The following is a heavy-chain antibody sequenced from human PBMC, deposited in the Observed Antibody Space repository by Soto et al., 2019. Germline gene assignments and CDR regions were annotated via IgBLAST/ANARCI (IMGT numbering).Heavy chain of an antibody. CDR1: GDSISSYY. D-gene: IGHD5-18*01. CDR3: ARHRGYSYGNFDY. J-gene: IGHJ4*02. CDR2: IYYSGST. V-gene: IGHV4-59*08. Sequence: SETLSLTCTVSGDSISSYYLTWIRQPPGKGLEWIGSIYYSGSTNYNPSLKRRVTISVDMSKKQFSLKLSSVTAADTAVYYCARHRGYSYGNFDYWGQETLVTVSS.